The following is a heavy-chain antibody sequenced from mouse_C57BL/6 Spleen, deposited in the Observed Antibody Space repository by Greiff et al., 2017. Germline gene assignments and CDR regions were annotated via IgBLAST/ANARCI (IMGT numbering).Heavy chain of an antibody. CDR1: GFNINDYY. CDR3: ARNDGDYLYYAMDY. J-gene: IGHJ4*01. Sequence: EVQLQQSGAELVKPGASVKLSCTASGFNINDYYMHWVKQRPEQGLEWIGRIDPEDGETKYAQKFQGKATITADTSSNTAYLQLSSLTSEDTAVYYCARNDGDYLYYAMDYWGQGTSVTVSS. V-gene: IGHV14-2*01. D-gene: IGHD2-13*01. CDR2: IDPEDGET.